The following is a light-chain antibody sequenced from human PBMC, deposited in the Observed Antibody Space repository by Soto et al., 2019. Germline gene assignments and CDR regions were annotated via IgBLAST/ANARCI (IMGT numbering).Light chain of an antibody. J-gene: IGKJ4*01. Sequence: SVVAVSLKQRERATLSCRASLSVSSNYVAWYQQKPGQAPRLLIYGASSRATGIPDRFSGSGSGTDFTLTISRLEAEDFAVYYSQQYGSSSSTFGGGTIVDI. CDR2: GAS. CDR3: QQYGSSSST. CDR1: LSVSSNY. V-gene: IGKV3-20*01.